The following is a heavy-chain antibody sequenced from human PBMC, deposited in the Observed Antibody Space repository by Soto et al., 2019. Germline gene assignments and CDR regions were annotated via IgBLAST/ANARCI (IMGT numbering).Heavy chain of an antibody. D-gene: IGHD4-17*01. V-gene: IGHV4-31*03. J-gene: IGHJ2*01. CDR3: ARASYGDYRYFDL. Sequence: QVQLQESGPGLVKPSQTLSLTCTVSGGSISSGGYYWSWIRQHPGKGLEWIGYIYYSGSTYYNPSLKSRVTISVDTSKNQFALKLSSVTAADTAVYYCARASYGDYRYFDLWGRGTLVTVSS. CDR2: IYYSGST. CDR1: GGSISSGGYY.